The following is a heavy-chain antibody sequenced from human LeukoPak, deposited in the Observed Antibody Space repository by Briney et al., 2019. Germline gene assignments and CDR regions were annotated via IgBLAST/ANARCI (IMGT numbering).Heavy chain of an antibody. Sequence: PSETLSLTCTVSGGSVSSSSSYWAWIRQPPRRGLEWTRSVYYSGTTYYNTSLESRVTIFEDTSRNRFSLMLSSVTAADTAVYYCVRQNSDYYYYYLDVWGEGTTVIVSS. CDR3: VRQNSDYYYYYLDV. J-gene: IGHJ6*03. CDR2: VYYSGTT. V-gene: IGHV4-39*01. D-gene: IGHD1-7*01. CDR1: GGSVSSSSSY.